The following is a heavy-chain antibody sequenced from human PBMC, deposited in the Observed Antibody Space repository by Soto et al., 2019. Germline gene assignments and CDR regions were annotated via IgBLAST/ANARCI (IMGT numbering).Heavy chain of an antibody. CDR1: GYSFTNND. Sequence: ASVKVSCKASGYSFTNNDVSWVPQATGQGLEWMGWMNPGSGDTGYAQKFQGRVTMTRDISIATAYMELSSLRSDDTAIYYCARMETFGSLNWLEPWGQGTMVTVSS. D-gene: IGHD3-16*01. CDR2: MNPGSGDT. V-gene: IGHV1-8*01. J-gene: IGHJ5*02. CDR3: ARMETFGSLNWLEP.